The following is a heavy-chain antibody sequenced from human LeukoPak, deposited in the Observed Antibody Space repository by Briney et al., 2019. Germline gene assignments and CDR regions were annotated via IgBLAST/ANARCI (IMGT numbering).Heavy chain of an antibody. CDR3: AKILNYYDSSGYHPGFQH. Sequence: PGGSLRLSCAASGFTFSSYWMHWVRQAPGKGLVWVSRINSDGSSTSYADSVKGRFTISRDNAKNTLYLQMNSLRAEDTAVYYCAKILNYYDSSGYHPGFQHWGQGTLVTVSS. J-gene: IGHJ1*01. D-gene: IGHD3-22*01. CDR1: GFTFSSYW. CDR2: INSDGSST. V-gene: IGHV3-74*01.